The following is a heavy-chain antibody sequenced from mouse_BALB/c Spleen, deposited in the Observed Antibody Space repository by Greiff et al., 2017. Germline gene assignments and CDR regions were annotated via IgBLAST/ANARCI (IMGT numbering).Heavy chain of an antibody. CDR3: VRDGNYAMDY. Sequence: VQLQQSGPDLVKPGPSVKMSCTVSGYTFTSDAMHWVKQKPARSLEWFGYINPYNDGTNYNGKFKGKATLTSDKSSSTAYMELSSLTSEDSAVCYCVRDGNYAMDYWGQGTSVTVSA. J-gene: IGHJ4*01. CDR2: INPYNDGT. V-gene: IGHV1-14*01. CDR1: GYTFTSDA.